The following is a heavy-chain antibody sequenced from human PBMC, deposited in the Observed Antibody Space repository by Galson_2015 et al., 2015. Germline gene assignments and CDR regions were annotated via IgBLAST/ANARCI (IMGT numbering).Heavy chain of an antibody. CDR3: ARACLPCSGDSCYSIHRGFDY. J-gene: IGHJ4*02. D-gene: IGHD2-15*01. Sequence: SLRLSCAAAGFTFSNYAMNWVRQAPGKGLEWVSGMSGSGTTTYYANSVKGRFTISRDNSKNTLYLHMNSLRAEDTALYYCARACLPCSGDSCYSIHRGFDYWGQGTLVTVSS. V-gene: IGHV3-23*01. CDR2: MSGSGTTT. CDR1: GFTFSNYA.